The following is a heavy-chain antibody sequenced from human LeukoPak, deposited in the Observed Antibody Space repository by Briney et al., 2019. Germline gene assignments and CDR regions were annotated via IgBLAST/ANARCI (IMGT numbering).Heavy chain of an antibody. V-gene: IGHV3-74*01. D-gene: IGHD1/OR15-1a*01. J-gene: IGHJ4*02. CDR1: GFTFSSYW. Sequence: PGGSLRLSCAASGFTFSSYWMHWVRQAPGKGLVWVSRINSDGSSTSYADSVKGRFTISRDNAKNTLYLQMNSLRAEDTAVYYCASLLVNWNNQIDYWGQGTLVTVSS. CDR2: INSDGSST. CDR3: ASLLVNWNNQIDY.